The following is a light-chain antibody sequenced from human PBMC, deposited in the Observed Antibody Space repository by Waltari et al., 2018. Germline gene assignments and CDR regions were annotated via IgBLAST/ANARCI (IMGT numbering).Light chain of an antibody. CDR3: SSYTTVNTK. J-gene: IGLJ3*02. V-gene: IGLV2-14*01. CDR2: EVS. Sequence: QSALTQPASVSGSLGQSITIPCPGTRTDVPYNYVSWYQQHPGKAPKVLIYEVSNLPSGVSNRFSGSKSGNTASLTISGLQAEDEADYYCSSYTTVNTKFGGGTRLTVL. CDR1: RTDVPYNY.